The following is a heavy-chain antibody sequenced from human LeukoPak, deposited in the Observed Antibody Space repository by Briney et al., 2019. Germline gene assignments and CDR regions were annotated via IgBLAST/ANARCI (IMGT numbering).Heavy chain of an antibody. V-gene: IGHV5-51*01. CDR1: GYSFTSRW. Sequence: GESLKISCKGSGYSFTSRWIGWVRQMPGKGLEWMGIIYPDDSDTRYSPSFQGQATISADESISTAYLQWSSLKASDTAMYYCARGAYGSGSYYNYYGMDVWGQGTTVTVSS. CDR3: ARGAYGSGSYYNYYGMDV. D-gene: IGHD3-10*01. CDR2: IYPDDSDT. J-gene: IGHJ6*02.